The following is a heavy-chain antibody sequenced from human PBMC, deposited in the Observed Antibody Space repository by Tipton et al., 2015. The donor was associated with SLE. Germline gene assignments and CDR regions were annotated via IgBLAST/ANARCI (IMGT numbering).Heavy chain of an antibody. CDR2: IYYSGGT. V-gene: IGHV4-39*07. D-gene: IGHD6-19*01. J-gene: IGHJ4*02. Sequence: TLSLTCTVSGGSISSSSYYWGWIRQPPGEGLEWIGTIYYSGGTFYNPSLKSRVTISVDTSKSRFSLKLTSVTAADTAMYYCTRSMRAFSSGWYLDYWGQGTLVTVSS. CDR1: GGSISSSSYY. CDR3: TRSMRAFSSGWYLDY.